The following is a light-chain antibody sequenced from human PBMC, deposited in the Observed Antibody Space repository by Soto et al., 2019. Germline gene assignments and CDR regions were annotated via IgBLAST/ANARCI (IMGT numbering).Light chain of an antibody. V-gene: IGKV3-11*01. J-gene: IGKJ4*01. CDR2: DAS. Sequence: IVLTQSPATLSLSPGERATLSCRASQRVSTYLAWYQQKGGQAPRLLIYDASSRATGIPASFSGSGSGTDFTLTIRNLEPEDFAVYYCQQRSDWPTFGGGTTVEIK. CDR3: QQRSDWPT. CDR1: QRVSTY.